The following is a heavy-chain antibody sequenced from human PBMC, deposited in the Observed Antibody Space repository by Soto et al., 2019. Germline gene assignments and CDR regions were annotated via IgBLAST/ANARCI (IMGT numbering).Heavy chain of an antibody. D-gene: IGHD6-6*01. CDR3: ARNSFSTSSYNFLDP. CDR2: MYEIGRA. CDR1: GASIGDTYW. J-gene: IGHJ5*02. Sequence: SETLSLTCAVSGASIGDTYWWSWVRQSPGKGLEWIGEMYEIGRANYNPALKSRVTISVDMSKNHFTLQLSSLSAADTAIYYCARNSFSTSSYNFLDPWGQGALVTVSS. V-gene: IGHV4-4*02.